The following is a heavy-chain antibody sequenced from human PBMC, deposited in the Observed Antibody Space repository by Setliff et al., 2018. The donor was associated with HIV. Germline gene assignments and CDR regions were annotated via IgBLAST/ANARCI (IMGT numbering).Heavy chain of an antibody. CDR3: AAVGIRTTGTPYSLDV. D-gene: IGHD1-1*01. CDR1: GYSFTDYY. Sequence: ASVKVSCKASGYSFTDYYIHWVRQAPGQGLEWMGWINPKSDGTNYAQKFQGWITMTRDTSISTAYMELSRLRSDDTAVYYCAAVGIRTTGTPYSLDVWGQGTTVTVSS. V-gene: IGHV1-2*04. J-gene: IGHJ6*02. CDR2: INPKSDGT.